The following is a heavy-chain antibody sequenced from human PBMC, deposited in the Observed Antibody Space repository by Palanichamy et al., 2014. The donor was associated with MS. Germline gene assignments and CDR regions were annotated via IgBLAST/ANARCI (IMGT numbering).Heavy chain of an antibody. J-gene: IGHJ4*02. V-gene: IGHV3-30*18. CDR3: AKDPDILKVVVVITYFDY. CDR2: ISYDGSNK. Sequence: QVRLVESGGGVVQPGRSLRLSCAASGFTFSSYGMHWVRQAPGKGLEWVAVISYDGSNKYYADSVKGRFTISRDNSKNTLYLQMNSLRAEDTAVYYCAKDPDILKVVVVITYFDYWGQGTLVTVSS. D-gene: IGHD3-22*01. CDR1: GFTFSSYG.